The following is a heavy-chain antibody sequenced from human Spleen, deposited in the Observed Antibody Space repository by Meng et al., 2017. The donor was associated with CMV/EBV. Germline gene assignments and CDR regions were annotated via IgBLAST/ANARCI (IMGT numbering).Heavy chain of an antibody. D-gene: IGHD5-24*01. Sequence: QVQLQQWGAGLLKPSETLSLTCAVYCGSFSGYYWSWIRQPPGKGLEWIGEINHSGSTNYNPSLKSRVTISVDTSKNQFSLKLSSVTAADTAVYYCARSTNGYNYGPLDYWGQGTLVTVSS. J-gene: IGHJ4*02. CDR2: INHSGST. CDR1: CGSFSGYY. CDR3: ARSTNGYNYGPLDY. V-gene: IGHV4-34*01.